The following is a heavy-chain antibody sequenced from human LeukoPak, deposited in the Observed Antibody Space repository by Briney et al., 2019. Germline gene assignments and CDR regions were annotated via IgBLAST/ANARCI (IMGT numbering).Heavy chain of an antibody. CDR3: ATEGPDYGDYLFDY. V-gene: IGHV3-66*01. CDR2: IYGGGST. CDR1: GFTVSSNF. Sequence: PGGSLRLSCAASGFTVSSNFMSWVRQAPGKGLEWVSVIYGGGSTYYADSVKGRFTISRDNSKNTLYLQMNSLRAEDTAVYYCATEGPDYGDYLFDYWGQGTLATVSS. J-gene: IGHJ4*02. D-gene: IGHD4-17*01.